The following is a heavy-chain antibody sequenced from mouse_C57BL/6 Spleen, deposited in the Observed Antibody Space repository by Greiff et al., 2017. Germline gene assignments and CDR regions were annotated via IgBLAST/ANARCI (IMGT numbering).Heavy chain of an antibody. CDR1: GFSLTSYG. D-gene: IGHD4-1*01. CDR3: AKHEGNWDVPWFAY. J-gene: IGHJ3*01. Sequence: VMLVESGPGLVAPSPSLSISCTASGFSLTSYGVDWVRQPPGQGLEWLGVIWGGGSTNYNSAPMSRLSICKDNSKCQVFLKMNSLQTDDTAMYYCAKHEGNWDVPWFAYWGQGTLVTVSA. CDR2: IWGGGST. V-gene: IGHV2-9*01.